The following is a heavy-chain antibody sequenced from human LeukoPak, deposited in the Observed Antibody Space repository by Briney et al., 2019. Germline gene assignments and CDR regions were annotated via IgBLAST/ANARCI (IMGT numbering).Heavy chain of an antibody. Sequence: SETLSLTCTVSGGSISSYYWSWIRQPPGKGLEWIGYIYYSGSTNYNPSLKGRVTISVDTSKNQFSLKLSSVTAADTAVYYCARSPDLAVAGTNAFDIWGQGTMVTVSS. J-gene: IGHJ3*02. CDR3: ARSPDLAVAGTNAFDI. CDR1: GGSISSYY. V-gene: IGHV4-59*01. D-gene: IGHD6-19*01. CDR2: IYYSGST.